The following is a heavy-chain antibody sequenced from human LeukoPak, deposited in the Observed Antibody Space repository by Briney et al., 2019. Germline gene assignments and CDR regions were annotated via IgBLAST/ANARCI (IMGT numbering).Heavy chain of an antibody. Sequence: GGSLRLSCAASGFTFSSYGMHWVRQAPGKGLEWVAFIRYDGSNKYYADSVKGRFTISRDNSKNTLYLQMNSLRAEDTAVYYCARVGSSWVYDDYWGQGTLVTVSS. CDR1: GFTFSSYG. CDR2: IRYDGSNK. V-gene: IGHV3-30*02. D-gene: IGHD6-13*01. J-gene: IGHJ4*02. CDR3: ARVGSSWVYDDY.